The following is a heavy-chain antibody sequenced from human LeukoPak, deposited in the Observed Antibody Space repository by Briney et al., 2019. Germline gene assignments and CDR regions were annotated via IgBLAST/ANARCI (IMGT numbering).Heavy chain of an antibody. Sequence: SETLSLTCTVSGSSISSYYWSWIRQPPGKGLEWIGYIYYSGSTNYNPSLKSRVTISIDTSKNQFSLKLTSVTAADTAVYYCARGSSGYSYGWSQGTLVTVSS. CDR3: ARGSSGYSYG. CDR1: GSSISSYY. CDR2: IYYSGST. J-gene: IGHJ4*02. D-gene: IGHD5-18*01. V-gene: IGHV4-59*01.